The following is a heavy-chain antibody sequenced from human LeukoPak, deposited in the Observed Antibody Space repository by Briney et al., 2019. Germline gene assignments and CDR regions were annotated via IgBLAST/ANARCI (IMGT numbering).Heavy chain of an antibody. CDR2: IYYGGST. Sequence: SETLSLTCTVSGGSISSYYWSWIRQPPGKGLEWIGYIYYGGSTNYNPSLTSRVTISVDTSKNQFSLKLSSVTAADTAVYYCASYCSSTSCGAFDIWGQGTMVTVSS. J-gene: IGHJ3*02. CDR3: ASYCSSTSCGAFDI. CDR1: GGSISSYY. D-gene: IGHD2-2*01. V-gene: IGHV4-59*01.